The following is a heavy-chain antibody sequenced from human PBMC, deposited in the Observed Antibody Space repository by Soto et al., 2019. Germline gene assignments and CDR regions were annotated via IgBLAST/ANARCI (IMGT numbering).Heavy chain of an antibody. CDR2: ISYDGSNK. CDR1: GFTFSSYG. CDR3: AKVLLRRGRAYGMDV. J-gene: IGHJ6*02. V-gene: IGHV3-30*18. Sequence: QVQLVESGGGVVQPGRSLRLSCAASGFTFSSYGMHWVRQAPGKGLEWVAVISYDGSNKYYADSVKGRFTITRDNSKTTLYLQMNSLRVEDTAVYYCAKVLLRRGRAYGMDVWGQGTTGTVSS.